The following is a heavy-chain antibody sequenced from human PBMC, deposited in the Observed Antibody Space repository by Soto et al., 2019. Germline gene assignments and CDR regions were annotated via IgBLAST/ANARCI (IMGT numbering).Heavy chain of an antibody. D-gene: IGHD2-15*01. CDR2: MSPNSGKT. CDR1: GYTFTDYD. V-gene: IGHV1-8*01. Sequence: QVQLVQSGAEVKKPGASVRVTCKTSGYTFTDYDVSWVRQASGQGLEWMGWMSPNSGKTGYVEKFQGRVTLTANNSLSTAYMELQSLRSDDTAIYFCAIGRIGAAFWGQGTLVTVSS. J-gene: IGHJ4*02. CDR3: AIGRIGAAF.